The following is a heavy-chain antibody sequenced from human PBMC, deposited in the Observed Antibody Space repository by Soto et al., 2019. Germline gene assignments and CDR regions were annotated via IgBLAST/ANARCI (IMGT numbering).Heavy chain of an antibody. Sequence: PGGSLRLSCAASGFTFSSYGMHWVRQAPGKGLEWVAVISYDGSNKYYADSVKGRFTISRDNSKNTLYLQMNSLRAEDTAVYYCSQGGRPHLFCLGRYLFQWGQGTLVTVSS. CDR2: ISYDGSNK. J-gene: IGHJ4*02. CDR1: GFTFSSYG. CDR3: SQGGRPHLFCLGRYLFQ. D-gene: IGHD3-10*02. V-gene: IGHV3-30*18.